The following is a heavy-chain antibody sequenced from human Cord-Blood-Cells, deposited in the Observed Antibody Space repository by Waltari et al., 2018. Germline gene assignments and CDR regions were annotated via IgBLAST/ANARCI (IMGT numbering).Heavy chain of an antibody. D-gene: IGHD6-6*01. CDR1: GGSISSSSYY. V-gene: IGHV4-39*01. J-gene: IGHJ2*01. CDR2: IYYSGST. CDR3: ARHLVSVVSADWYFDL. Sequence: QLQLQESGPGLVKPSETLSLTCTVSGGSISSSSYYWGWIRQPPGKGLEWIGGIYYSGSTYYNPSLKSRVTISVDTSKNQFSLKLSSVTAADTAVYYCARHLVSVVSADWYFDLWGRGTLVTVSS.